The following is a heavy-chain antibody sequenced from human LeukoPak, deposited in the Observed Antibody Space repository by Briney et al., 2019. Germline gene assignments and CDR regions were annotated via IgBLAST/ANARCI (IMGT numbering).Heavy chain of an antibody. CDR1: GFTVINNY. CDR2: TYSGGTT. J-gene: IGHJ4*02. Sequence: PGGSLRHSCAASGFTVINNYINWVRQAPGKGLEWVSVTYSGGTTKYADSVKGRFTVSRDNSKNTLFLQMNSLGAEDTDVYYCARAWVSLYYDSSGYGYNDYWGQGTQVTVSS. CDR3: ARAWVSLYYDSSGYGYNDY. D-gene: IGHD3-22*01. V-gene: IGHV3-66*01.